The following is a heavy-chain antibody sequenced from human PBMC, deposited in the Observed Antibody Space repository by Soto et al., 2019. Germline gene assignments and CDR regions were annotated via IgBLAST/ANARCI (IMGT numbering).Heavy chain of an antibody. D-gene: IGHD6-6*01. CDR3: AKDLTRQLAYWLDP. J-gene: IGHJ5*02. V-gene: IGHV1-2*02. CDR2: INPSTGGT. CDR1: GYTFTNYY. Sequence: ASVKVSCKASGYTFTNYYIHWVRQAPGQGLEWMGIINPSTGGTEYAQKFQGRVTLTRDTSIATAYLTLTSLTSDDTALYYCAKDLTRQLAYWLDPWGQGTQVTVSS.